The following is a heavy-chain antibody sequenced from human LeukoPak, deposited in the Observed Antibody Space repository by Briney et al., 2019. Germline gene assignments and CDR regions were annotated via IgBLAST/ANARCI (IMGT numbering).Heavy chain of an antibody. V-gene: IGHV4-59*01. CDR2: IYYSGST. Sequence: PSETLSLTCTVSGGSISSYYWSWIRQPPGKGPEWIGYIYYSGSTNYNPSLKSRVTISVDTSKNQFSLKLSSVTAADTAVYYCARDYYDSSGYYDGWFDPWGQGTLVTVSS. J-gene: IGHJ5*02. CDR1: GGSISSYY. CDR3: ARDYYDSSGYYDGWFDP. D-gene: IGHD3-22*01.